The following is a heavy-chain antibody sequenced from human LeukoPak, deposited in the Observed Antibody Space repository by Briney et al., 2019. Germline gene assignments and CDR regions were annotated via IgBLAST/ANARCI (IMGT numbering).Heavy chain of an antibody. D-gene: IGHD1-26*01. CDR1: GYSISSGYY. V-gene: IGHV4-38-2*02. Sequence: SETLSLTCTVSGYSISSGYYWGWIRQPPGKGLEWIGSIYHSGSTYYNPSLKSRVTISVDTSKNQFSLKLSSVTAADTAVYYCARDSTYSGSYYYFDYWGQGTLVTVSS. CDR3: ARDSTYSGSYYYFDY. CDR2: IYHSGST. J-gene: IGHJ4*02.